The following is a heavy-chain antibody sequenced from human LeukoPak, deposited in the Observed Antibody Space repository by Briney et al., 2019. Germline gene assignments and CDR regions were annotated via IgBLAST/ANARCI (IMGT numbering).Heavy chain of an antibody. V-gene: IGHV4-59*12. Sequence: TGGSLRLSCAASGFTFSSYAMSWVRQAPGKGLEWIGSIGYGGVLNYIPSLKSRLTISADTSKNQYSLKLTSMTAADTAVYYCARDKGHFDVDLWGQGTLVTVSS. CDR3: ARDKGHFDVDL. CDR1: GFTFSSYA. J-gene: IGHJ4*02. D-gene: IGHD3-9*01. CDR2: IGYGGVL.